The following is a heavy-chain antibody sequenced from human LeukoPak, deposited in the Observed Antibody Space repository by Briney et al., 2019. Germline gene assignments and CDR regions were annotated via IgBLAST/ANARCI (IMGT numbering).Heavy chain of an antibody. Sequence: ASVKVSCKASGYSFTNYYIYWVRQAPGQGLEWMGIINPSGGSTSYAQKFQGRVTMTRDTSTSTVYMELSNLRSEDTAVYYCARGPYVDIVATLDYWGQGTLVTVSS. CDR3: ARGPYVDIVATLDY. V-gene: IGHV1-46*01. D-gene: IGHD5-12*01. CDR1: GYSFTNYY. CDR2: INPSGGST. J-gene: IGHJ4*02.